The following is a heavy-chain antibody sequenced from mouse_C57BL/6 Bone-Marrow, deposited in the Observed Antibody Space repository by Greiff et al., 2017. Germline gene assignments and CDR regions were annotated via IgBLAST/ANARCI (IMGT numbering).Heavy chain of an antibody. CDR1: GFNIKDYY. CDR3: AAHRWLLLYFDV. D-gene: IGHD2-3*01. J-gene: IGHJ1*03. Sequence: EVQLQQSGAELVKPGASVKLSCTASGFNIKDYYMHWVKQRTEQGLEWIGRIDPEDGETKYAPKFQGKATITADTSSHTAYLQLSILTSEDTAVYYCAAHRWLLLYFDVWGTGTTVTVSS. V-gene: IGHV14-2*01. CDR2: IDPEDGET.